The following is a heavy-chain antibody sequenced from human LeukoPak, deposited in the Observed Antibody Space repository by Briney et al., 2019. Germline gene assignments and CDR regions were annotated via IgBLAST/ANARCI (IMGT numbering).Heavy chain of an antibody. CDR2: INHSGST. V-gene: IGHV4-34*01. J-gene: IGHJ1*01. Sequence: SETLSLTCAVYGGSFSGYYWSWIRQPPGKGLEWIGEINHSGSTNYNPSLKSRVTISVDTSKNQFSLKLSSVTAADTAVYYCACGKRARDYDILTGRYFQHWGQGTLVTVSS. D-gene: IGHD3-9*01. CDR3: ACGKRARDYDILTGRYFQH. CDR1: GGSFSGYY.